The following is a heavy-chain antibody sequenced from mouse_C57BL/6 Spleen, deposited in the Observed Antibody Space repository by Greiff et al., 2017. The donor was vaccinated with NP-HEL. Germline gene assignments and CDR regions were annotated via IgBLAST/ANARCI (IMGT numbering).Heavy chain of an antibody. D-gene: IGHD2-3*01. CDR3: ARGHDGYYGWFAY. CDR2: IYPRDGST. V-gene: IGHV1-85*01. CDR1: GYTFTSYD. J-gene: IGHJ3*01. Sequence: VQLQQSGPELVKPGASVKLSCKASGYTFTSYDINWVKQRPGQGLEWIGWIYPRDGSTKYNEKFKGKATLTVDTSSSTAYMELHSLTSEDSAVYFCARGHDGYYGWFAYWGQGTLVTVSA.